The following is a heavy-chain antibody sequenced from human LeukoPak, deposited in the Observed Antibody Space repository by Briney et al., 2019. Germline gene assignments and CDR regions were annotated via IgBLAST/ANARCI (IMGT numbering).Heavy chain of an antibody. J-gene: IGHJ4*02. CDR2: IKQDGSEK. D-gene: IGHD2-2*01. V-gene: IGHV3-7*01. Sequence: GGSLRLSCAASGFTFSSYWMSWVRQAPGKGLEWVANIKQDGSEKYYVDSVKGRFTISRDNAKNSLYLQMNSLRAEDTAVYYCARMGPICSSTSCYFDYWGQGTLVTASS. CDR3: ARMGPICSSTSCYFDY. CDR1: GFTFSSYW.